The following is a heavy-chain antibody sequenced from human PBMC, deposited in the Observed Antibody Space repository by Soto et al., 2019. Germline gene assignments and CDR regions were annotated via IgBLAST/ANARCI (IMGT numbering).Heavy chain of an antibody. J-gene: IGHJ4*02. CDR1: GFTFSSYA. D-gene: IGHD5-18*01. Sequence: GGSLRLSCAASGFTFSSYAMSWVRQAPGKGLEWVSAISGSGGSTYYADSVKGRFTISRDNSKNTLYLQMNSLRAEDTAVYYCAKGNRDSYGQYYLDYWGQGTLVTVSS. CDR3: AKGNRDSYGQYYLDY. CDR2: ISGSGGST. V-gene: IGHV3-23*01.